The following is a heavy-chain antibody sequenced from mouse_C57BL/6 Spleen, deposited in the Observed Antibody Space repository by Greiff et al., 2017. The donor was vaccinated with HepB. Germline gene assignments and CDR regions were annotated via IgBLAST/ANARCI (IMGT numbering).Heavy chain of an antibody. Sequence: VQLKQSGPELVKPGASVKISCKASGYSFTDYNMNWVKQSNGKSLEWIGVINPNYGTTSYNQKFKGKATLTVDQSSSTAYMQLNSLTSEDSAVYYCARSGGYDYERAMDYWGQGTSVTVSS. V-gene: IGHV1-39*01. D-gene: IGHD2-4*01. CDR2: INPNYGTT. J-gene: IGHJ4*01. CDR3: ARSGGYDYERAMDY. CDR1: GYSFTDYN.